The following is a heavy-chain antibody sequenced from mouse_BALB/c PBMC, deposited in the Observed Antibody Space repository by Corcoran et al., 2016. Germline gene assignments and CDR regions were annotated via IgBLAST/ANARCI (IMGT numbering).Heavy chain of an antibody. CDR3: ARNYDYY. J-gene: IGHJ2*01. CDR1: GYTFTNYG. Sequence: QIQLVQSGPELKKPGETVKISCKASGYTFTNYGMNWVKQAPGKGLKWMGWINTYTGEPTYVDDFKGRFAFSLETSASTAYLQINNLKNEDTATYFCARNYDYYWGQGTTLTVSS. V-gene: IGHV9-3-1*01. CDR2: INTYTGEP. D-gene: IGHD2-4*01.